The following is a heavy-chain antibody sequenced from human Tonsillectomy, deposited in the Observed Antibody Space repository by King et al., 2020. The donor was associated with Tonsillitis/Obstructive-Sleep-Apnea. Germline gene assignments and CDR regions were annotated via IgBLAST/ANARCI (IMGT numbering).Heavy chain of an antibody. V-gene: IGHV1-2*04. CDR3: ARCRGDYYDSSGYFVGDYHYMDV. Sequence: LQLVQSGAELKKPGASVKVSCKASGYTFTGYYMHWVRQAPGQGLEWMGWINPNSGGTNYAQKFKGWVTMTRDTSIRTAYMELSRLRSDDTAVYYCARCRGDYYDSSGYFVGDYHYMDVGGKGTTVTVS. CDR2: INPNSGGT. J-gene: IGHJ6*03. D-gene: IGHD3-22*01. CDR1: GYTFTGYY.